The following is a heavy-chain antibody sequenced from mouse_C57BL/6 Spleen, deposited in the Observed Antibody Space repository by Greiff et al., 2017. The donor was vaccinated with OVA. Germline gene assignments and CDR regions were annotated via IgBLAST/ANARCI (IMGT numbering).Heavy chain of an antibody. D-gene: IGHD4-1*01. CDR2: IYPRSGNT. CDR3: ARRGENWDGLDD. V-gene: IGHV1-81*01. Sequence: QVQLQQSGAELARPGASVKLSCKASGYTFTSYGISWVKQRTGQGLEWIGEIYPRSGNTYYNEKFKGKATLTADKSSSTAYMELRSLTSEDSAVYFCARRGENWDGLDDWGQGTTLTVSS. CDR1: GYTFTSYG. J-gene: IGHJ2*01.